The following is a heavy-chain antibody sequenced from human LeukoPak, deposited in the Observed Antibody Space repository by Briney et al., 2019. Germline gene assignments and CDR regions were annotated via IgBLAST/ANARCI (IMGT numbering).Heavy chain of an antibody. V-gene: IGHV4-59*01. Sequence: SETLSLTCTVSGGSISSYYWSWIRQPPGKGLEWVGYIYYSGSTNYNPSLKSRVTISVDTSKNQFSLKLSSVTAADTAVYYCARGAVTRRGVAFDYWGQGTLVTVSS. CDR1: GGSISSYY. CDR2: IYYSGST. CDR3: ARGAVTRRGVAFDY. J-gene: IGHJ4*02. D-gene: IGHD4-11*01.